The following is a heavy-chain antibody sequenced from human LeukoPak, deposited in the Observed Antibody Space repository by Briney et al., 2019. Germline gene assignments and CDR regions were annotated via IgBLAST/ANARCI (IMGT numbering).Heavy chain of an antibody. Sequence: PSETLSLTCAVYGGSFSGYYWSWIRQPPGKGLEWIGEINHSGSTNYNPSLKSRVTISIDRSKSHFSLSLSSVTAADTAVYYCARGVHTGMIGVYFDDWGQGIPVTVSS. CDR1: GGSFSGYY. D-gene: IGHD2-21*01. V-gene: IGHV4-34*01. J-gene: IGHJ4*02. CDR2: INHSGST. CDR3: ARGVHTGMIGVYFDD.